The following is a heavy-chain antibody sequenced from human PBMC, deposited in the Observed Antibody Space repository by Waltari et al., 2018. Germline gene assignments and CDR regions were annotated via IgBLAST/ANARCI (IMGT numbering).Heavy chain of an antibody. Sequence: QVQLQQWGAGLLKPSETLSLTCAVYGGSFSGYYWSWLRQPPGKGLEWIGEINHSGSTNYNPSLKSRVTISVDTAKNQFSLKRSSVTAADTAVYYCAREVARAVAGSYYYYGMDVWGQGTTVTVSS. D-gene: IGHD6-19*01. CDR2: INHSGST. CDR3: AREVARAVAGSYYYYGMDV. J-gene: IGHJ6*02. CDR1: GGSFSGYY. V-gene: IGHV4-34*01.